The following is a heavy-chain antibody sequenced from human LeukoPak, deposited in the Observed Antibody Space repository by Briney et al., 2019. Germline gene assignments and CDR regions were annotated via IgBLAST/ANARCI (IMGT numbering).Heavy chain of an antibody. D-gene: IGHD3-9*01. CDR2: ISSSSSTI. CDR1: GFTFSSYS. V-gene: IGHV3-48*04. CDR3: AKDLGSMEDRLRYFDWLPGGYYYYGMDV. J-gene: IGHJ6*02. Sequence: GGSLRLSCAASGFTFSSYSMNWVRQAPGKGLEWVSYISSSSSTIYYADSVKGRFTISRDNAKNSLYLQMNSLRAEDTAVYYCAKDLGSMEDRLRYFDWLPGGYYYYGMDVWGQGTTVTVPS.